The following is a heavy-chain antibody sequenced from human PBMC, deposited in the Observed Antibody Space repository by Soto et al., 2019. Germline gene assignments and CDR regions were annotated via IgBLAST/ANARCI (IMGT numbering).Heavy chain of an antibody. D-gene: IGHD6-6*01. CDR1: GFTFSSYA. CDR3: ARVWSIAARLGYFDY. Sequence: QVQLVESGGGVVQPGRSPRLSCAASGFTFSSYAMHWVRQAPGKGLEWVAVISYDGSNKYYADSVKGRFTISRDNSKNTLYLQMNSLRAEDTAVYYCARVWSIAARLGYFDYWGQGTLVTVSS. V-gene: IGHV3-30-3*01. J-gene: IGHJ4*02. CDR2: ISYDGSNK.